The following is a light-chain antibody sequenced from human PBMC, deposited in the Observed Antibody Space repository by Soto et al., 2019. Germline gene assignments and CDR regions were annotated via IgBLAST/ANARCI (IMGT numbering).Light chain of an antibody. J-gene: IGKJ1*01. CDR1: QSISSW. Sequence: DIQMTQSPSTLSASIGDRVTITCRASQSISSWLAWYQQKPGKAPKLLIYKASSLESGVPSRFSGSGSGTEFPLTISSLQPVDFATYYCQQYNSYSGTFGQGTKVEIK. CDR2: KAS. V-gene: IGKV1-5*03. CDR3: QQYNSYSGT.